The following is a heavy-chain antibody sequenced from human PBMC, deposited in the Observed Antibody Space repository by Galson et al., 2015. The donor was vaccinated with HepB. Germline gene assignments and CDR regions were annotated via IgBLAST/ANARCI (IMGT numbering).Heavy chain of an antibody. V-gene: IGHV3-30-3*01. CDR2: ISYDGSNK. J-gene: IGHJ6*02. D-gene: IGHD6-19*01. CDR1: GFTFSSYA. CDR3: AKDGPPIAVADYYYYYGMDV. Sequence: SLRLSCAASGFTFSSYAMHWVRQAPGKGLEWVAVISYDGSNKYYADSVKGRFTISRDNSKNTLYLQMNSLRAEDTAVYYCAKDGPPIAVADYYYYYGMDVWGQGTTVTVSS.